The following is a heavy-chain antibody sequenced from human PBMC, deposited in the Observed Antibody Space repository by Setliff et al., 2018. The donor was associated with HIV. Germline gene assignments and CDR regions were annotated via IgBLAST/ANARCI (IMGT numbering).Heavy chain of an antibody. CDR2: INYSGST. Sequence: PSETLSLTCAVSGGSISSGGYSWSWIRQPPGKGLEWIGSINYSGSTYYNPSLKSRVTISVDTSKNQFSLSLNSVTAADTAVYFCARGGAVSADFDSWGQGTLVTVS. D-gene: IGHD3-16*01. CDR3: ARGGAVSADFDS. J-gene: IGHJ5*01. V-gene: IGHV4-39*07. CDR1: GGSISSGGYS.